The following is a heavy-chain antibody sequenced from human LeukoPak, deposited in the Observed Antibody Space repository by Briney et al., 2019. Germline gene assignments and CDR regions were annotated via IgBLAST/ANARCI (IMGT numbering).Heavy chain of an antibody. J-gene: IGHJ3*02. CDR2: IYYSGST. Sequence: SETLSLTCTVSGGSISSYYWSWIRQPPGKGLEWIGSIYYSGSTYYNPSLKSRVTISVDTSKNQFSLKLSSVTAADTAVYFCARDLLSSSSSSNAFDIWGQGTMVTVSS. D-gene: IGHD6-6*01. V-gene: IGHV4-59*12. CDR3: ARDLLSSSSSSNAFDI. CDR1: GGSISSYY.